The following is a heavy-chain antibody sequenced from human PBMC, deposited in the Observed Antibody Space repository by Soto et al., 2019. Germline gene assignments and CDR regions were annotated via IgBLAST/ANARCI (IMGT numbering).Heavy chain of an antibody. V-gene: IGHV3-64*01. CDR3: ARGGPYQLLSDFDY. CDR1: GFSFSNYA. D-gene: IGHD2-2*01. Sequence: EVQLVASGGILVQPGGSLRLSCVASGFSFSNYAMHWVRQAPGKGLEYVSAISNNGVSTYYANSVKGRFIISRDNSKNTLYLQMGSLRAEDMAVYYCARGGPYQLLSDFDYWGQGTLVTVSS. CDR2: ISNNGVST. J-gene: IGHJ4*02.